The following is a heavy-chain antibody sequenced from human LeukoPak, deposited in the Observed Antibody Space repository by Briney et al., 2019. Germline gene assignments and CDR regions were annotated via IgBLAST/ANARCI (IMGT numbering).Heavy chain of an antibody. V-gene: IGHV3-15*01. Sequence: GGSLRLSCAASGFTFSNAWMSWDRQAPGKGLEWVGRIKSKTDGGTTDYAAPVKGRFTISRDDSKNTLYLQMNSLKTEDTAVYYCARDTRGKERWLQLGAFDIWGQGTMVTVSS. CDR2: IKSKTDGGTT. D-gene: IGHD5-24*01. CDR1: GFTFSNAW. CDR3: ARDTRGKERWLQLGAFDI. J-gene: IGHJ3*02.